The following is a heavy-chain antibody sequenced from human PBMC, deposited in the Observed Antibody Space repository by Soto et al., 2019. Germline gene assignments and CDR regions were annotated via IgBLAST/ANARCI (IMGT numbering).Heavy chain of an antibody. Sequence: QVQLVQSGAEEKKPGASVKVSCKASGYTFTTYTIHWVRQAPGQRLEWMGWINAGNGNTKYSQKFQGRVTITRDTSASTAYTELSSLRSEDTALYYCARELGSSWYIRWFDPWGQGALVTVSS. V-gene: IGHV1-3*05. J-gene: IGHJ5*02. CDR1: GYTFTTYT. CDR3: ARELGSSWYIRWFDP. D-gene: IGHD6-13*01. CDR2: INAGNGNT.